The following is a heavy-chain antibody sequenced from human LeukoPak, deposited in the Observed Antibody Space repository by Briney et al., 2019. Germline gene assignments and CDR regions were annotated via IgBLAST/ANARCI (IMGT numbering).Heavy chain of an antibody. V-gene: IGHV4-39*01. CDR1: GGSISGSSFY. D-gene: IGHD5-12*01. CDR3: ARHSRSGYSGYENAFDI. J-gene: IGHJ3*02. Sequence: SETLSPTCTVSGGSISGSSFYWGWIRQPPGKGLEWIGSIYYSGSTYYNPSLKSRVTISVDASKNQFSLKLNSVTAADTAVYYCARHSRSGYSGYENAFDIWGQGTMVTVSS. CDR2: IYYSGST.